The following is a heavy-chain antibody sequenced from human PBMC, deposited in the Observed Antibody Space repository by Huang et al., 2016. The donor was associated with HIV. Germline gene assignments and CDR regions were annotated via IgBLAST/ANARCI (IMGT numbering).Heavy chain of an antibody. J-gene: IGHJ5*02. Sequence: QVQLVQSGAEVKKPGSSVKVSCRASGGTFGSCGISWVRQAPGQGVGWRGGIIPICGTPNDAQKFQGRVTITADESTSTAYMELSSLRSEDTAVYYCARWEAAADNNWFDPWGQGTLVTVSS. CDR3: ARWEAAADNNWFDP. V-gene: IGHV1-69*01. D-gene: IGHD6-13*01. CDR2: IIPICGTP. CDR1: GGTFGSCG.